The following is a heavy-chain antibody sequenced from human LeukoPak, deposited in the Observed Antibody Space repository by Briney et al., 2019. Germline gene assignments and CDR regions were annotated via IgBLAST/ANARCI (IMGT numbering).Heavy chain of an antibody. CDR1: GYTFTNYH. D-gene: IGHD2-15*01. Sequence: GASVKVSCKASGYTFTNYHMHWVRQAPGQGLEWMGIINPSGGSTSYAQKFQGRVTMTRDTSTSTVHMELSSLRSEDTAVYYCAREYCSGGSCPVDYWGQGTLVTVSS. J-gene: IGHJ4*02. V-gene: IGHV1-46*01. CDR2: INPSGGST. CDR3: AREYCSGGSCPVDY.